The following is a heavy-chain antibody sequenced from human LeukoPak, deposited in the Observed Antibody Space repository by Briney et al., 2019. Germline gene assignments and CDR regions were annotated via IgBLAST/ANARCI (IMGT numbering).Heavy chain of an antibody. J-gene: IGHJ3*02. CDR1: GFTFNSYA. CDR2: ISSNGGST. Sequence: GGSLRLSCSASGFTFNSYAMHWVRQAPGKGLEYVSAISSNGGSTYYADSVKGRFSISRDNSKNTLYLQMSSLRAEDTAVYYCVKLVGYYYDSSGYLHDAFDIWGQGTMVTVSP. D-gene: IGHD3-22*01. V-gene: IGHV3-64D*09. CDR3: VKLVGYYYDSSGYLHDAFDI.